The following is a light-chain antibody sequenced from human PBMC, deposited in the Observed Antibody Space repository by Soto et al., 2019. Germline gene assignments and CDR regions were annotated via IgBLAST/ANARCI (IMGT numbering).Light chain of an antibody. CDR3: QQRSNWPPWT. J-gene: IGKJ1*01. V-gene: IGKV3-11*01. CDR2: EAS. Sequence: EIVLTQSPATLSLSPGERATLSCRASQNINTYLAWYQQRPGQAPRLLIYEASNRVTGIPARFSGSRSGTDFTLTISSLEPEDFAVYYCQQRSNWPPWTFGQGTKVEIK. CDR1: QNINTY.